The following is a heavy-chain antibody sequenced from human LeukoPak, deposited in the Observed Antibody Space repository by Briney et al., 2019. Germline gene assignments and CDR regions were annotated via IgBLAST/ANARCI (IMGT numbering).Heavy chain of an antibody. D-gene: IGHD1-26*01. CDR2: VYYSGST. CDR3: ARGMSGTYFDFDC. CDR1: GGSISSGGYY. Sequence: KASETLSLTCTVSGGSISSGGYYWSWIRQPPGRGLEWIGYVYYSGSTLYNPSLKSRLTISVDTSKNQFSLKLTSVTVADTAVYYCARGMSGTYFDFDCWGQGTLVTVSS. J-gene: IGHJ4*02. V-gene: IGHV4-31*03.